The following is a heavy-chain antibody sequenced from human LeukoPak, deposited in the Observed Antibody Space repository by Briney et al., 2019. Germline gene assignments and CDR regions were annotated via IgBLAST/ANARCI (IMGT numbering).Heavy chain of an antibody. Sequence: GASVKVSCKASGYTFTSYYMHWVRQAPGQGLEWMGIINPSGGSTSYAQKFQGRVTMTRDTSTSTVYMELSSLRSEDTAVYYCARAGHYDSSGYYEVLGAFDIWGQGTMVTVSS. CDR2: INPSGGST. J-gene: IGHJ3*02. V-gene: IGHV1-46*01. CDR1: GYTFTSYY. CDR3: ARAGHYDSSGYYEVLGAFDI. D-gene: IGHD3-22*01.